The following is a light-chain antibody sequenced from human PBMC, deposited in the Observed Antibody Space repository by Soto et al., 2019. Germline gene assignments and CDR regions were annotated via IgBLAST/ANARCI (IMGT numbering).Light chain of an antibody. CDR2: DVN. CDR1: TSAIGIYNY. J-gene: IGLJ2*01. V-gene: IGLV2-11*01. Sequence: QSALTQSRPVSGSPGQSVTISCSGSTSAIGIYNYVSWYQHHPGQVPKVLIYDVNKRPSGVPDRFSGSKSGNTASLTISGLQADDEADYYCCSYAGRYTMVFGGGTKLTVL. CDR3: CSYAGRYTMV.